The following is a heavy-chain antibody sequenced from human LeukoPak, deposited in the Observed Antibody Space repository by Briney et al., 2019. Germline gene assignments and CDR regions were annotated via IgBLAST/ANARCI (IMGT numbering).Heavy chain of an antibody. Sequence: SETLSLTCTVSGVSISGYYWIWIRQSPGRGLEWIGSVFYRDSFSYGGTTFYKPSLQNRVSISVDTSKNAFSLKLTSVTAADTAVYFCAGQISENKDYWGQGTLVAVSS. CDR2: VFYRDSFSYGGTT. CDR1: GVSISGYY. V-gene: IGHV4-59*05. CDR3: AGQISENKDY. D-gene: IGHD1/OR15-1a*01. J-gene: IGHJ4*02.